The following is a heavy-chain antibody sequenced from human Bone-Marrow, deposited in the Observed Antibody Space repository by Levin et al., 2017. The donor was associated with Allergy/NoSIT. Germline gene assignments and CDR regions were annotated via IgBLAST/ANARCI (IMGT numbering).Heavy chain of an antibody. CDR3: ARASYSSDWELDY. Sequence: GGSLRLSCAASGFTFSSYGMHWVRQAPGKGLEWVAVIWYDGSNKYYADSVKGRFTISRDNSKNTLYLQMNSLRAEDTAVYYCARASYSSDWELDYWGQGTLVSVSS. CDR1: GFTFSSYG. J-gene: IGHJ4*02. D-gene: IGHD6-19*01. CDR2: IWYDGSNK. V-gene: IGHV3-33*01.